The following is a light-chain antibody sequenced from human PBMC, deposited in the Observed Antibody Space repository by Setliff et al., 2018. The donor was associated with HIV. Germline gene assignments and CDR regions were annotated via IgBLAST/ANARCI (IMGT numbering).Light chain of an antibody. CDR3: SSYTNSNSYV. CDR2: EVT. J-gene: IGLJ1*01. CDR1: SSDVGGYNY. Sequence: QSALTQPASVSGSPGQSITMSCTGTSSDVGGYNYVSWYQHHPGKAPKLMIYEVTNRHSGVSSRFSGSKSGNTASLTIFGLPAEDEADYYCSSYTNSNSYVFGTGTKVTVL. V-gene: IGLV2-14*01.